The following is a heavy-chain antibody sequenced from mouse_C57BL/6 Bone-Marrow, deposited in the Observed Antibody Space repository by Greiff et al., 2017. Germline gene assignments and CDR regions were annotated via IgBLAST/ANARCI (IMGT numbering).Heavy chain of an antibody. CDR3: ARWVDY. V-gene: IGHV1-81*01. CDR2: IYPRSGNT. J-gene: IGHJ4*01. Sequence: QVQLQQSGAELARPGASVKLSCKASGYTFTSYGISWVKQRTGQGLEWIGEIYPRSGNTYYTEKFKGKDTLTADKSSSTAYMELRSLTSEDSAVYFCARWVDYWGKGTSVTVSS. CDR1: GYTFTSYG.